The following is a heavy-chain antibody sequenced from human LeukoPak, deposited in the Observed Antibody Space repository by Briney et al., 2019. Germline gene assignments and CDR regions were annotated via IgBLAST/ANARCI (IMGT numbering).Heavy chain of an antibody. CDR1: GFTVNAYT. J-gene: IGHJ4*02. V-gene: IGHV3-43*02. CDR3: ARDQGIFDY. Sequence: PGGSLRLSCAASGFTVNAYTMHWVRQAPGKGLEWVSLINGNGAYYADSVKGRFTVSRDNSKNSLYLQMNSLRDEDSAVYYCARDQGIFDYWGQGTLVTVSS. CDR2: INGNGA.